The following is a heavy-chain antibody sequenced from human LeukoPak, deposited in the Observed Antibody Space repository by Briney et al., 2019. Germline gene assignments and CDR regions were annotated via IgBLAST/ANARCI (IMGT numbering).Heavy chain of an antibody. CDR3: ATEYDY. J-gene: IGHJ4*02. CDR2: VWHDGRNK. CDR1: GFTFSNYG. Sequence: GGSLRLSCAASGFTFSNYGMHWVRQAPGKGLEWVAVVWHDGRNKYYADSVKGRFTISRDNSKNTLFLQMSSLRVDDTAVYYCATEYDYWGQGTLVTVSS. V-gene: IGHV3-33*01.